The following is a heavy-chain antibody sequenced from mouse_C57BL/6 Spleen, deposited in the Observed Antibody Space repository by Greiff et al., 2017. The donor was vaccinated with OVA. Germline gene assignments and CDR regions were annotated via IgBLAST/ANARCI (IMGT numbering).Heavy chain of an antibody. J-gene: IGHJ2*01. D-gene: IGHD1-1*01. CDR2: IDPDNGDT. V-gene: IGHV14-4*01. CDR1: GYNITDDY. Sequence: VQLQQSGAELVRPGASVKLSCTASGYNITDDYMHWVKQRPEQGLEWIGWIDPDNGDTDYASKFKGKATLTADTSSNTAYLQLSSLTSEDTAVYYCTTYYYGSSYYFDYWGQGTTLTVSS. CDR3: TTYYYGSSYYFDY.